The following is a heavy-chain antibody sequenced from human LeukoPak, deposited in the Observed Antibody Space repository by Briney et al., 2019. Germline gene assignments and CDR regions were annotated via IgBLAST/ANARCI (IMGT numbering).Heavy chain of an antibody. CDR1: GFTFSSYG. CDR3: ARVQKSRKSVASAVDC. D-gene: IGHD5-12*01. V-gene: IGHV3-33*05. Sequence: GGSLRLSCAASGFTFSSYGIHWVHQAPGKGLEWVAIILFNGSLKFYTDSVRGRFTISRDDSKSTVYLQMNSLRAEDTAVYYCARVQKSRKSVASAVDCWGQGTVVIVSS. CDR2: ILFNGSLK. J-gene: IGHJ4*02.